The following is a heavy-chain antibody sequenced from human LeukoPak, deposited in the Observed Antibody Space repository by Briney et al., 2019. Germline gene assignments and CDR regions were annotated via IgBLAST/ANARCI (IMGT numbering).Heavy chain of an antibody. CDR1: GFNLSTYG. J-gene: IGHJ4*02. Sequence: GGSLRLSCAASGFNLSTYGMHWVRQAPGRGLDWVAVISNDGSNQYYADSVKGRFTISRDTSKNTLYLQMNSLRAEDTAVYYCARWAYGGNSDPYFDYWGQGTLVTVSS. CDR2: ISNDGSNQ. V-gene: IGHV3-30*03. CDR3: ARWAYGGNSDPYFDY. D-gene: IGHD4-23*01.